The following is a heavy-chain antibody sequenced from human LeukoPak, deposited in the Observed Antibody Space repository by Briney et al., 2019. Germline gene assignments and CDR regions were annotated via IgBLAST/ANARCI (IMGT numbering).Heavy chain of an antibody. D-gene: IGHD4-17*01. J-gene: IGHJ4*02. V-gene: IGHV3-33*01. Sequence: GGSLRLSCAASGFTFSTYGMHWVRQAPGKGLEWVALVWSDGNGKFYADSVKGRFTISRDNSKNTVYLQMNSLRAEDTAVYYCVSVLTVTFDSWGQRTLVTVSS. CDR3: VSVLTVTFDS. CDR2: VWSDGNGK. CDR1: GFTFSTYG.